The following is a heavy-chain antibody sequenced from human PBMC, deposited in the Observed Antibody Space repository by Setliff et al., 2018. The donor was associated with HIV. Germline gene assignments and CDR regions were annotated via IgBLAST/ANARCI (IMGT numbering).Heavy chain of an antibody. J-gene: IGHJ4*02. CDR3: ATDDYGGDSFDN. Sequence: GASVKVSCKASGYTFTGYYLHWVRQAPGQGLEWMGWIDPNSGDTNYEQKFQGRVSMTRDTSISTVYMELSSLRSDDTAVYYCATDDYGGDSFDNWGQGTLVTVSS. CDR2: IDPNSGDT. V-gene: IGHV1-2*02. D-gene: IGHD4-17*01. CDR1: GYTFTGYY.